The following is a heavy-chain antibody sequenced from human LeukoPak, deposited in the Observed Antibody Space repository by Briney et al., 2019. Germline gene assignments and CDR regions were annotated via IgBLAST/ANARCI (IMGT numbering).Heavy chain of an antibody. CDR3: ARDDSWTGFRFDY. J-gene: IGHJ4*02. V-gene: IGHV1-69*05. CDR1: GGTFNSYA. Sequence: SVKVSCKASGGTFNSYAINWVRQAPGQGLEWMGGIIPMFGSINYAQKWQGRLTIITDESTGTAYMELRSLKSEDTAIYYCARDDSWTGFRFDYWGQGTLVTVSS. D-gene: IGHD3/OR15-3a*01. CDR2: IIPMFGSI.